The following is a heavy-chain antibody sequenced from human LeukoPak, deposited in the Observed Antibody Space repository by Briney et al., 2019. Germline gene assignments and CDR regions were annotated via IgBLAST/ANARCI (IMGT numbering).Heavy chain of an antibody. CDR3: AREGDFWSGKHAFDI. CDR1: GFTVSSNY. Sequence: GGSLRLSCAASGFTVSSNYMSWVRQAPGKGLEWVSVIYSGGSTYYADSVKGRFTISRDNSKNTLYLQMNSLRAEDTAVYYCAREGDFWSGKHAFDIWGQGTMVTVSS. J-gene: IGHJ3*02. V-gene: IGHV3-53*01. CDR2: IYSGGST. D-gene: IGHD3-3*01.